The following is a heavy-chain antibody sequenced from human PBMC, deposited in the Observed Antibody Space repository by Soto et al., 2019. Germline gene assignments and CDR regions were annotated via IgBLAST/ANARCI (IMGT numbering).Heavy chain of an antibody. V-gene: IGHV1-18*04. D-gene: IGHD3-22*01. CDR3: ARDPGLVVVTDYYYYGMDV. CDR1: GYTFTSYG. CDR2: ISAYNGNT. Sequence: ASVKVSCKASGYTFTSYGISWVRQAPGQGLEWMGWISAYNGNTNYAQKLQGRVTMTTDTSTSTAYMELRSLRSDDTAVYYCARDPGLVVVTDYYYYGMDVWGQGTKVTFSS. J-gene: IGHJ6*02.